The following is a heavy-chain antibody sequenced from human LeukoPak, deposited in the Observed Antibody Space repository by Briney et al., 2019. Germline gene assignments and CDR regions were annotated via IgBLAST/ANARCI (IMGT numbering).Heavy chain of an antibody. V-gene: IGHV4-34*01. J-gene: IGHJ4*02. CDR3: ARVRMSRRDIVVVVARGLFDY. CDR2: INHSGST. Sequence: SETLSLTCAVYGGSFSGYYWSWIRQPPGKGLKWIGEINHSGSTNYNPSLKSRVTISVDTSKNQFSLKLSSVTAADTAVYYCARVRMSRRDIVVVVARGLFDYWGQGTLVTVSS. D-gene: IGHD2-15*01. CDR1: GGSFSGYY.